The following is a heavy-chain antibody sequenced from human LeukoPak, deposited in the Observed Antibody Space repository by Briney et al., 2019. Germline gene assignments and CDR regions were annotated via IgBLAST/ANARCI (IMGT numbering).Heavy chain of an antibody. CDR3: ASSGSYLPLDY. CDR1: GGSISSYY. V-gene: IGHV4-59*01. J-gene: IGHJ4*02. Sequence: SETLSLTCTVSGGSISSYYWSWIRQPPGKGLEWIGYIYYSGSTNYNPSLKSRVTISVDTSKNQFSLKLSSVTAADTAVYYCASSGSYLPLDYWGQGTLVTVSS. CDR2: IYYSGST. D-gene: IGHD3-10*01.